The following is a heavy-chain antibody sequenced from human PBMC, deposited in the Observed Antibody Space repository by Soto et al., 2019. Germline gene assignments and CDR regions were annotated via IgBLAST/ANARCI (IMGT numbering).Heavy chain of an antibody. CDR2: IIPISGTA. CDR3: XXXXXXXXXXXXXXXXXXXXDV. CDR1: GGTFSSXX. Sequence: QVQLVQSGAEVKKPGSSVKVSCKASGGTFSSXXISWVRXXXXQGLEWMGGIIPISGTANYAQKFQGRVTITADESTSTAYMELSSLRSEDTAVXXCXXXXXXXXXXXXXXXXXXXXDVXGQGTXVTVSS. J-gene: IGHJ6*02. V-gene: IGHV1-69*01.